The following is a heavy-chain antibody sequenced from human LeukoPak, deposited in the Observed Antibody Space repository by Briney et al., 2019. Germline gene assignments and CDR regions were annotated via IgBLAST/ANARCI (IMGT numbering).Heavy chain of an antibody. Sequence: SETLSLTCTVSGGSISSSSYYWGWIRQPPGKGLEWIGSIYYSGSTYYNPSLKSRVTISVDTSKNQFSLKLSSVTAADTAVYYCARTNWGFYFDYWGQGTLVTVSS. CDR2: IYYSGST. V-gene: IGHV4-39*01. D-gene: IGHD7-27*01. CDR1: GGSISSSSYY. J-gene: IGHJ4*02. CDR3: ARTNWGFYFDY.